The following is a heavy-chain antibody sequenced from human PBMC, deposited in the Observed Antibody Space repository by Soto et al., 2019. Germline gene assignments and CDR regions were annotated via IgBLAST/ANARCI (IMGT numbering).Heavy chain of an antibody. CDR3: AREAPAMVRGVYYYYYGMDV. J-gene: IGHJ6*02. CDR2: IDSDGNGT. Sequence: GGSLRLSCAASGFTFNNYWMHWVRHAPGKGPVWVSQIDSDGNGTTYADSVKGRFTISRDNSKNTLYLQMNSLRAEDTAVYYCAREAPAMVRGVYYYYYGMDVWGQGTTVTVSS. CDR1: GFTFNNYW. D-gene: IGHD3-10*01. V-gene: IGHV3-74*01.